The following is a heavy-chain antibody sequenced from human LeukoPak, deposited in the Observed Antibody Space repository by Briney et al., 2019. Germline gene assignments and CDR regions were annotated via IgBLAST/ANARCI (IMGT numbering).Heavy chain of an antibody. CDR2: MSHRRTP. V-gene: IGHV4-39*01. J-gene: IGHJ4*02. D-gene: IGHD1-7*01. Sequence: IPSETLSLTCSVSGGSISSDVYYWGWVRQPPGKGLEWIASMSHRRTPDYNPSLRGRVAMSVDTSKNQVFLKLTYVTASDSAIYYCVRHQVGTMLNSWGKGTLVTVSS. CDR1: GGSISSDVYY. CDR3: VRHQVGTMLNS.